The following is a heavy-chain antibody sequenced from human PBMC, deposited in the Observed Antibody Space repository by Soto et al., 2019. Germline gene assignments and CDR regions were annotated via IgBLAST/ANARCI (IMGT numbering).Heavy chain of an antibody. CDR2: ISYDGSNK. CDR3: ARDFGYDSSGVDY. CDR1: GFTFSSYA. Sequence: HPGGSLRLSCAASGFTFSSYAMHWVRQAPGKGLEWVAVISYDGSNKYYADSVKGRFTISRDNSKNTLYLQMNSLRAEDTAVYYCARDFGYDSSGVDYWGQGTLVTVSS. V-gene: IGHV3-30-3*01. D-gene: IGHD3-22*01. J-gene: IGHJ4*02.